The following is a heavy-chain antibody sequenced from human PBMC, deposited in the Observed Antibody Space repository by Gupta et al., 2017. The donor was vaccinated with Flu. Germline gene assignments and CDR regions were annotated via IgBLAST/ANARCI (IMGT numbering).Heavy chain of an antibody. J-gene: IGHJ4*02. D-gene: IGHD3-3*01. CDR1: GFTFSSYS. CDR2: ISSSSSTI. Sequence: EVQLVESGGGLVQPGGCLRLSCAASGFTFSSYSMNWVRQAPGKGLEWVSYISSSSSTIYYADFVKGRFTISRDNAKTLMYLQMNSLRDEDTAVYYCARDQRDGWGINYDFWSGYYRVGGYWGQGTLVTVSS. CDR3: ARDQRDGWGINYDFWSGYYRVGGY. V-gene: IGHV3-48*02.